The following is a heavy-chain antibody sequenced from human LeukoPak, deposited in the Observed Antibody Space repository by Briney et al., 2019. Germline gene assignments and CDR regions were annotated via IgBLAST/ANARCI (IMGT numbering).Heavy chain of an antibody. CDR1: GGTFSSYA. Sequence: EASVKVSCKASGGTFSSYAISWVRQAPGQGLEWMGGIIPIFGTANYAQKFQGRVTITADESTSTAYMELSSLRSEDTAVYYCARAMSTWGGVRNYFDSWGRGALVTVSS. CDR2: IIPIFGTA. J-gene: IGHJ4*02. D-gene: IGHD3-16*01. CDR3: ARAMSTWGGVRNYFDS. V-gene: IGHV1-69*01.